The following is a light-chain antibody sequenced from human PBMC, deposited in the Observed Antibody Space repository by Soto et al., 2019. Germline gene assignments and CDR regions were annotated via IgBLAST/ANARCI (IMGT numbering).Light chain of an antibody. CDR2: DAS. Sequence: DIELTQSPSTLSASVGDRVTITCRASQSISSWLAWYQQKPGKAPKLLIYDASSLESGVPSRFSGSGAGTEFTLTISSLRPDDFANYYCQQYNSYYQVTFGQGTKVDIK. J-gene: IGKJ1*01. CDR3: QQYNSYYQVT. CDR1: QSISSW. V-gene: IGKV1-5*01.